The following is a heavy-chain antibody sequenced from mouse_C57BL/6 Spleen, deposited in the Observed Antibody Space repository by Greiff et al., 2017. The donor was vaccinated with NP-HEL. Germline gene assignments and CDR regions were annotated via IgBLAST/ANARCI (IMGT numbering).Heavy chain of an antibody. J-gene: IGHJ1*03. Sequence: GVDFSRYWMSWVRRAPGKGLEWIGEINPDSSTINYAPSLKDKFIISRDNAKNTLYLQMSKVRSEDTALYYCARQGWLPPYWYFDVWGTGTTVTVSS. D-gene: IGHD2-3*01. CDR3: ARQGWLPPYWYFDV. CDR2: INPDSSTI. V-gene: IGHV4-1*01. CDR1: GVDFSRYW.